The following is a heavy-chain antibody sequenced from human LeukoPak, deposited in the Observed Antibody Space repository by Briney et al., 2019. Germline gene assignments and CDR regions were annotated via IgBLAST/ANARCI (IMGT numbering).Heavy chain of an antibody. CDR2: IYYSGST. V-gene: IGHV4-59*01. D-gene: IGHD5-12*01. CDR1: GGSISSYY. J-gene: IGHJ4*02. Sequence: SETLSLTCTVSGGSISSYYWSWIRQPPGKGLEWIGYIYYSGSTNYNPSLKSRVTISVDTSKNQFSLKLSSVTAADTAVYYCARSNGYAEYYFDYWGQGTLVTVSS. CDR3: ARSNGYAEYYFDY.